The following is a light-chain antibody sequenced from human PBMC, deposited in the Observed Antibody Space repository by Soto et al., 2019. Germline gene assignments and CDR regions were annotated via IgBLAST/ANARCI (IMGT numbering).Light chain of an antibody. Sequence: QAVLTQPPSVSGAPGQRVTISCTGSSSNIGAGYEVHWFQQLPGTAPKLLIYGNTNRPSGVPDRFSGSKSDTSASLAITGLQPEDEADYCCQSYDSSLSVLYVFGTGTKLTVL. J-gene: IGLJ1*01. V-gene: IGLV1-40*01. CDR3: QSYDSSLSVLYV. CDR2: GNT. CDR1: SSNIGAGYE.